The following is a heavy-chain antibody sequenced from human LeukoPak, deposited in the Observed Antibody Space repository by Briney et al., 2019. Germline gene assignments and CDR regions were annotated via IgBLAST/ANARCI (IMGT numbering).Heavy chain of an antibody. V-gene: IGHV3-49*03. CDR3: TRVEGYSYGLRTYYYYMDV. Sequence: GGSLRLSCTASGFTFGDYAMSWFRQAPGKGLEWVGFIRSKAYGGTTEYAASVKGRFTISRDDSKSIAYLQMNSLKTEDTAVYYCTRVEGYSYGLRTYYYYMDVWGEGTTVTVSS. D-gene: IGHD5-18*01. CDR1: GFTFGDYA. J-gene: IGHJ6*03. CDR2: IRSKAYGGTT.